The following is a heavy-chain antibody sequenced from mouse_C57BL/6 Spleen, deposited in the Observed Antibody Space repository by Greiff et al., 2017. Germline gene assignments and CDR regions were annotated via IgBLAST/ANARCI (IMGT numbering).Heavy chain of an antibody. CDR2: ISSGGSYT. CDR3: ARASRGDYFDY. Sequence: EVQVVESGGDLVKPGGSLKLSCAASGFTFSSYGMSWVRQTPDKRLEWVATISSGGSYTYYPDSVKGRFTISRDNAKNTLYLQMSSLKSEDTAMYYCARASRGDYFDYWGQGTTLTVSS. CDR1: GFTFSSYG. V-gene: IGHV5-6*01. D-gene: IGHD1-1*01. J-gene: IGHJ2*01.